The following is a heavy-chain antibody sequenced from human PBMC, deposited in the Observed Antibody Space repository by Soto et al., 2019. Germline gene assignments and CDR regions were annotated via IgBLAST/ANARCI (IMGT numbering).Heavy chain of an antibody. CDR1: GYNFNSYT. D-gene: IGHD1-26*01. J-gene: IGHJ5*02. Sequence: QVQLVQSGAEVKKPGASVKVSCKASGYNFNSYTISWVRQAPGQGLEWMGRISAYNGNTNYAEKLQGRGTMTTDTSTSTAYMALRSLRSDDTAVYHCARVVGALGHWFDPWGQGTLVTVSS. V-gene: IGHV1-18*01. CDR2: ISAYNGNT. CDR3: ARVVGALGHWFDP.